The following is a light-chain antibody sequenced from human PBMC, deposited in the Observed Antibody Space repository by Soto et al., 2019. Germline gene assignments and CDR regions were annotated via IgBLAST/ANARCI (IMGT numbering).Light chain of an antibody. CDR3: QLRSNWYT. CDR2: DAS. Sequence: EIVLTQSPATLSLSPGERATLSSRASQSVSSYLAWYQQKPGQAPRLLIYDASSRATGIPARFSGSGSGTDFTLTISSLEPEDVAVYYCQLRSNWYTFGQGTKLEIK. V-gene: IGKV3-11*01. J-gene: IGKJ2*01. CDR1: QSVSSY.